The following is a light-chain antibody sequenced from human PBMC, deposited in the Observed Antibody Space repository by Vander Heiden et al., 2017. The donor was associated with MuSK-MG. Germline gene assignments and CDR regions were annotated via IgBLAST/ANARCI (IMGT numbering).Light chain of an antibody. V-gene: IGKV3-15*01. CDR3: QQYNNWPPYT. J-gene: IGKJ2*01. CDR1: QSVNSD. CDR2: GAS. Sequence: EIVMTQSPVALSVSAGERATLSCRASQSVNSDLAWYQQKPGQAPRLLIFGASTRATGVSARFSGSGYGTEFTLIISSRQSEDSAVYYCQQYNNWPPYTFGQGTKLEIK.